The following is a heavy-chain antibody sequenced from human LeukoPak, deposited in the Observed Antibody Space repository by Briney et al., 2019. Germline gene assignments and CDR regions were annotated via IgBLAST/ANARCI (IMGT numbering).Heavy chain of an antibody. Sequence: GGSLRLTCAASGFTFSSYWMSWIRQAPGKGLEWVANIKEDGSEKYYGDSVKGRFTISRDNAKNSLYLEMNSLRVEDTAVYYCARDSSGYQWGQGTLVTVSS. CDR1: GFTFSSYW. CDR2: IKEDGSEK. D-gene: IGHD3-22*01. CDR3: ARDSSGYQ. J-gene: IGHJ4*02. V-gene: IGHV3-7*01.